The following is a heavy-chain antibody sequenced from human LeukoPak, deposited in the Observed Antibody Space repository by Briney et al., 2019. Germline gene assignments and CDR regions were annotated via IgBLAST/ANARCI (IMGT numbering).Heavy chain of an antibody. CDR3: ARLYFPATRFDY. V-gene: IGHV4-59*08. CDR1: NGPINTFQ. CDR2: IHYSGSA. Sequence: PSETLSLTCTGSNGPINTFQWSWIRQPPGKGLEWIGNIHYSGSANYNPSLKSRVIISVDTSKNQFSLKLTSVTAADAAVYYCARLYFPATRFDYWGQGTLVTVSS. J-gene: IGHJ4*02. D-gene: IGHD5-24*01.